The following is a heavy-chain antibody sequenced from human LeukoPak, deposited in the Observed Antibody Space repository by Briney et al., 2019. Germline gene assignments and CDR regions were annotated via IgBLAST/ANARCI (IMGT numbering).Heavy chain of an antibody. J-gene: IGHJ4*02. Sequence: SVKVSCKASGYTFTSYGISWVRQAPGQGLEWMGWISAYNGNTNYAQKLQGRVTMTTDTSTSTAYMELRSLRSDDTAVYYCARDSAGYCSSTSCYAEDYWGQGTLVTVSS. V-gene: IGHV1-18*04. CDR1: GYTFTSYG. CDR3: ARDSAGYCSSTSCYAEDY. D-gene: IGHD2-2*01. CDR2: ISAYNGNT.